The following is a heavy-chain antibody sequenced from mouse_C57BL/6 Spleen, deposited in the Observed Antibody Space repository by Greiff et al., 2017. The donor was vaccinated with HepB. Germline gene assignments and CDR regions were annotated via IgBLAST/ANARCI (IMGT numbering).Heavy chain of an antibody. D-gene: IGHD1-1*01. CDR3: VISSFYWYFDV. V-gene: IGHV1-42*01. CDR1: GYSFTGYY. Sequence: EVQLQQSGPELVKPGASVKISCKASGYSFTGYYMNWVKQSPEKSLEWIGEINPSTGGTTYNQKFKAKATLTVDKSSSTAYMQLKSLASEDSAVYYCVISSFYWYFDVWGTGTTVTVSS. CDR2: INPSTGGT. J-gene: IGHJ1*03.